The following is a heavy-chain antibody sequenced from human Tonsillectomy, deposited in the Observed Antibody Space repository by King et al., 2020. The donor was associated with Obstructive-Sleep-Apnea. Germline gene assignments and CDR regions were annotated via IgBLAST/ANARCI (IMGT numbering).Heavy chain of an antibody. CDR2: IYYSGST. V-gene: IGHV4-59*01. CDR1: GGSISSYY. J-gene: IGHJ6*02. CDR3: ARDLGYSYGSTGDYYYYGMDV. D-gene: IGHD5-18*01. Sequence: QLQESGPGLVKPSETLSLTCTVSGGSISSYYWSWIRQPPGKGLEWIGYIYYSGSTNYNPSLKSRVTISVDTSKNQFSLKLSSVTAADTAVDYCARDLGYSYGSTGDYYYYGMDVWGQGTTVTVSS.